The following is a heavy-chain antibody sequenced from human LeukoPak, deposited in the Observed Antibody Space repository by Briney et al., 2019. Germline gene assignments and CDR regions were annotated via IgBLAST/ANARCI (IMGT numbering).Heavy chain of an antibody. CDR2: TYYRSKWYN. D-gene: IGHD6-13*01. Sequence: SQTLSLTCAISGDTVSSYSAAWNWIRQSPSRGLEWLGRTYYRSKWYNDYAASVKSRITINPDTSKNQFSLQLNSVIPEDTAVYYCAREIGTYRPFEFWGQGTLVPVSS. CDR1: GDTVSSYSAA. V-gene: IGHV6-1*01. J-gene: IGHJ4*02. CDR3: AREIGTYRPFEF.